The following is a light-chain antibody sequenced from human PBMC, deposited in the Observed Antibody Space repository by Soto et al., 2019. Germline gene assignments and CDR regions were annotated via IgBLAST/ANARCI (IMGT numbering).Light chain of an antibody. J-gene: IGKJ1*01. V-gene: IGKV3-20*01. CDR3: QQYGSSLWT. CDR2: GAS. Sequence: IMFTQSPCTLSLSPVERATLSCRASQSVSSSYLAWYQQKPGQAPRLLIYGASSRATGIPDRFSGSGSGTDFTLTISRLEPEDFAVYYCQQYGSSLWTFGQGTKVDIK. CDR1: QSVSSSY.